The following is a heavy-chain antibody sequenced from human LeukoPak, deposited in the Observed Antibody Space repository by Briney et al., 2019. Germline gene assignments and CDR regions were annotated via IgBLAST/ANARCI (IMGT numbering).Heavy chain of an antibody. CDR3: ARALSYYDSSGYYRYFDY. Sequence: PSETMSLTCTVSGGSINSGCYYWSWIRQHPGKGLEWTGYSYYSGSTYYNPSLKSRVTISVDTSKNQFSLKLSSVTAADTAVYYCARALSYYDSSGYYRYFDYWGQGTLVTVSS. CDR2: SYYSGST. D-gene: IGHD3-22*01. V-gene: IGHV4-31*03. CDR1: GGSINSGCYY. J-gene: IGHJ4*02.